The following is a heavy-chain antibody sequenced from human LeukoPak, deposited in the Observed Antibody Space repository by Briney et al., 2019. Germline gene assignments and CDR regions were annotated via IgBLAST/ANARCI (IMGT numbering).Heavy chain of an antibody. Sequence: SETLSLTCAVSGGSISSCDYTWIWIRPPPGMGLEGIVYNYHSGSTNYNPSLKSRVTIAIARSKNQFSLKSSSVTAAAASVYYCARVFSSWLHYFGGWGQGTLVTFAS. CDR1: GGSISSCDYT. V-gene: IGHV4-30-2*01. CDR2: NYHSGST. D-gene: IGHD6-13*01. J-gene: IGHJ4*02. CDR3: ARVFSSWLHYFGG.